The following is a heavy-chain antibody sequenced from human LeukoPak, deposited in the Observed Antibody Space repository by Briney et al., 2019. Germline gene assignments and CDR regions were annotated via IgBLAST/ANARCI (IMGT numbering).Heavy chain of an antibody. CDR2: ISDSGGST. V-gene: IGHV3-23*01. CDR1: GITLSNYG. Sequence: GGSLRLSCAVSGITLSNYGMSWVRQAPGKGLEWVAGISDSGGSTNYADSVKGRFTISRDNPKNTLYLQMNSLRAEDTAVYFCAKRGVVIRVILVGFHKAAYYFESWGQGALVTVSS. J-gene: IGHJ4*02. CDR3: AKRGVVIRVILVGFHKAAYYFES. D-gene: IGHD3/OR15-3a*01.